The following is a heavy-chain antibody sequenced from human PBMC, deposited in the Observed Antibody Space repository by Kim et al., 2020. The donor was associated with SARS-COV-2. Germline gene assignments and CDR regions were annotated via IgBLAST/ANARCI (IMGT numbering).Heavy chain of an antibody. V-gene: IGHV4-59*01. J-gene: IGHJ6*02. Sequence: SETLSLTCTVSGGSISSYYWSWIRQPPGKGLEWIGYIYYSGSTNYNPSLKSRVTISVDTSKNQFSLKLSSVTAADTAVYYCARDSRAAAGTSHYYGMDVWGQGTTVTVSS. CDR1: GGSISSYY. CDR3: ARDSRAAAGTSHYYGMDV. CDR2: IYYSGST. D-gene: IGHD6-13*01.